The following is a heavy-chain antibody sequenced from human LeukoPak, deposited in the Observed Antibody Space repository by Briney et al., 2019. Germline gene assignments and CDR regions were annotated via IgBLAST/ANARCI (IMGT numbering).Heavy chain of an antibody. CDR3: ARGSDYYYYGMDV. CDR2: ISSSSSYI. Sequence: GGSLRLSCAASGFSFSAYWMTWVRQAPGKGLEWVSSISSSSSYIYYADSVKGRFTISRDNAKNSLYLQMNSLGAEDTAVYYCARGSDYYYYGMDVWGQGTTVTVSS. CDR1: GFSFSAYW. V-gene: IGHV3-21*04. J-gene: IGHJ6*02.